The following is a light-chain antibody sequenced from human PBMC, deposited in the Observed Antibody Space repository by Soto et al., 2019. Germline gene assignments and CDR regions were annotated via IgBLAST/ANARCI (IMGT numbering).Light chain of an antibody. V-gene: IGKV1-39*01. CDR3: QQSYSFWT. CDR1: QTIRRY. CDR2: TTS. J-gene: IGKJ1*01. Sequence: DIQMTQSPSSLSASVGDRVTITCRASQTIRRYLNWYQQKPGKAPKLLIYTTSSLQSGVPSRFSGSVSGTDFTLTISSLQPEDFATYYCQQSYSFWTFGQGTRVEIK.